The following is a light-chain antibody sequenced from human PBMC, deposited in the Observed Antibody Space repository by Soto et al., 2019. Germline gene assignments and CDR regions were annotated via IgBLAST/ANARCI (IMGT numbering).Light chain of an antibody. CDR3: MQALQTPNT. Sequence: DIVMTQSPLSLPVTPVDPASISFRSSQILLHSNGYNYLDWYLQKPGQSPQLLIYLGSNRASGVPDRFSGSGSGTDFTLRISRVEAEDVGLYYCMQALQTPNTFGQGTRLEIK. J-gene: IGKJ5*01. CDR2: LGS. V-gene: IGKV2-28*01. CDR1: QILLHSNGYNY.